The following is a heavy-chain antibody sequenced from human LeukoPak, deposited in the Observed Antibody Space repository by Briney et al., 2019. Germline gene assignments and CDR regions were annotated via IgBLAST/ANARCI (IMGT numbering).Heavy chain of an antibody. CDR2: INPNSGGT. CDR1: GYTFTDYY. V-gene: IGHV1-2*02. CDR3: ARGPSRGFDP. Sequence: ASVKVSCKASGYTFTDYYMHWVRQAPGQGLEWMGWINPNSGGTSYAQNFQGRVTMTRDTSISTGYMDLSRLQSDDTAVYYCARGPSRGFDPWGQGTLVTVSS. J-gene: IGHJ5*02.